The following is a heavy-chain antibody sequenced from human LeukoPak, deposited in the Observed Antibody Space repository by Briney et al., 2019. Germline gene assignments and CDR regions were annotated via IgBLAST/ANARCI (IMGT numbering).Heavy chain of an antibody. J-gene: IGHJ4*02. CDR3: ARARDSTTITFDY. D-gene: IGHD2/OR15-2a*01. Sequence: ASVKVSCKASGYTFTGYYMHWVRQAPGQGLEWMGWINPNSGGTNYAQKFQGRVTMTRDTSISTAYMELSRLRSDDTAVYYCARARDSTTITFDYWGQGTLVTASS. V-gene: IGHV1-2*02. CDR1: GYTFTGYY. CDR2: INPNSGGT.